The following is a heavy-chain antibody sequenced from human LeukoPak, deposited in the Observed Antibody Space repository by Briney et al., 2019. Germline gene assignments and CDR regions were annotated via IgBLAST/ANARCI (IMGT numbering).Heavy chain of an antibody. Sequence: GGSLRLSCAASGFTFSSYAMSWVRQAPGKGLEGVANKKQDGSEKNYVDSVKGRFTISRDNAENSLFLQMNSLRVEDTAVYYCAREWQGGIAAAGTRIEGDYWGQGTLVAVSS. J-gene: IGHJ4*02. D-gene: IGHD6-13*01. CDR1: GFTFSSYA. V-gene: IGHV3-7*01. CDR3: AREWQGGIAAAGTRIEGDY. CDR2: KKQDGSEK.